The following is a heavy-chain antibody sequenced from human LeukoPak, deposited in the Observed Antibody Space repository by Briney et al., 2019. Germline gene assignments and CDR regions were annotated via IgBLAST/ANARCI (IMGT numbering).Heavy chain of an antibody. Sequence: SETLSLTCTVSGGSISSYYWSWIRQPPGKGLEWIGYIYYSENTNYNPSLKSRVTIPVDTSKNQFSLKLSSVTAADTAVYYCARSHKAMAGEGLFDYWGQGTLVTVSS. CDR1: GGSISSYY. J-gene: IGHJ4*02. D-gene: IGHD5-18*01. V-gene: IGHV4-59*01. CDR2: IYYSENT. CDR3: ARSHKAMAGEGLFDY.